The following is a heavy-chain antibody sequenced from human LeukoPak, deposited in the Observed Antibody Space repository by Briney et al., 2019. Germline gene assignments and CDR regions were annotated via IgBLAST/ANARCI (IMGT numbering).Heavy chain of an antibody. CDR3: ARSPLPLEWLLRASGPTNWFDP. V-gene: IGHV4-39*01. CDR2: IYYSGST. J-gene: IGHJ5*02. CDR1: GGSISSGSYY. D-gene: IGHD3-3*01. Sequence: TSETLSLTCTVSGGSISSGSYYWSWIRQPAGKGLEWIGSIYYSGSTYYNPSLKSRVTISVDTSKNQFSLKLSSVTAADTAVYYCARSPLPLEWLLRASGPTNWFDPWGQGTLVTVSS.